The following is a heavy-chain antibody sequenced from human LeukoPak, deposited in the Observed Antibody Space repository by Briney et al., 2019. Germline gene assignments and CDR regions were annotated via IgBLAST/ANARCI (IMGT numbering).Heavy chain of an antibody. V-gene: IGHV3-66*01. J-gene: IGHJ4*02. Sequence: GGSLRLSCAASGFTVSNNYMSWVRQAPGKGLGWVSVIYSGGSTYYADSVKGRFIISRDNSKNTLYLQMNSLRAEDTAVYYCARGSSGWYPIDYWGQGTLVTVSS. CDR1: GFTVSNNY. D-gene: IGHD6-19*01. CDR2: IYSGGST. CDR3: ARGSSGWYPIDY.